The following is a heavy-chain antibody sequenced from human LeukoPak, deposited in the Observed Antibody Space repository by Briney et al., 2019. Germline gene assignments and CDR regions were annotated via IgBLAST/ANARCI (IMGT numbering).Heavy chain of an antibody. D-gene: IGHD2-15*01. V-gene: IGHV4-59*02. Sequence: PSETLSLTCVVSGGSVSGYYWGWIRRPPGRGREWIGYVYYSGSTNYNPSFKSRITISVDTSRNQFSLQLSSVTAADTAVYYCARIHRYCSGGACYVLDNWGQGTLVAVSS. J-gene: IGHJ4*02. CDR2: VYYSGST. CDR3: ARIHRYCSGGACYVLDN. CDR1: GGSVSGYY.